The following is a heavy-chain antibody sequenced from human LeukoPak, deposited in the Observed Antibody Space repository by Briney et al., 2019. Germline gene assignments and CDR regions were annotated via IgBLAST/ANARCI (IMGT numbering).Heavy chain of an antibody. D-gene: IGHD6-13*01. CDR3: ARGGIAAAEGHYYYGMDV. CDR2: INPNSGGT. Sequence: ASVNVSCKASGYTFTGYYMHWVRQAPGQGLEWMGWINPNSGGTNYAQKFQGWVTMTRDTSISTAYMELSRLRSDDTAVYYCARGGIAAAEGHYYYGMDVWGQVTTVTVSS. CDR1: GYTFTGYY. J-gene: IGHJ6*02. V-gene: IGHV1-2*04.